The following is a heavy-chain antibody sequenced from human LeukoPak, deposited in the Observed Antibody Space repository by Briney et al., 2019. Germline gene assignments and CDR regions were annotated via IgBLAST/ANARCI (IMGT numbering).Heavy chain of an antibody. Sequence: GGSLRLSCAASGFTFSCYAMSWVRQAPGKGLEWVSAISGSGGSTYYADSVKGRFTISRDNSKNTLYLQMNSLRAEDTAVYYCAKKTHGLAARSYYFDYWGQGTLVTVPS. D-gene: IGHD6-6*01. V-gene: IGHV3-23*01. J-gene: IGHJ4*02. CDR1: GFTFSCYA. CDR3: AKKTHGLAARSYYFDY. CDR2: ISGSGGST.